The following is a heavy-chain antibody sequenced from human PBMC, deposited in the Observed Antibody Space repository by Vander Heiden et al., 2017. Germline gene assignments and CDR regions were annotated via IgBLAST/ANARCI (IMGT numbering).Heavy chain of an antibody. CDR3: ARSPYYYGSGHYGIDV. CDR1: GYTFTSYY. Sequence: QVQLVQSGAEVKKPGASVKVSCKASGYTFTSYYMHWVRQAPGQGLEWMGIINPSGGSTSYAQKFQGRVTMTRDTSTSTVYMELSSLRSEDAAVYYCARSPYYYGSGHYGIDVWGQGTTVTVSS. D-gene: IGHD3-10*01. CDR2: INPSGGST. V-gene: IGHV1-46*01. J-gene: IGHJ6*02.